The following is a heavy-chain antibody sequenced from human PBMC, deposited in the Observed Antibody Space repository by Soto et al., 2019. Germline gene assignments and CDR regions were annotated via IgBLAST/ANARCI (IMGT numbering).Heavy chain of an antibody. J-gene: IGHJ4*02. CDR2: INPNSGGT. Sequence: ASVKVSCKASGYTFTGYYMDWVRQAPGQGLEWMGWINPNSGGTNYAQKFQGWVTMTRDTSISTAYMELSRLRSDDTAVYYCARSVRIAVAGIPDFDYWGQGTLVTVSS. CDR3: ARSVRIAVAGIPDFDY. CDR1: GYTFTGYY. D-gene: IGHD6-19*01. V-gene: IGHV1-2*04.